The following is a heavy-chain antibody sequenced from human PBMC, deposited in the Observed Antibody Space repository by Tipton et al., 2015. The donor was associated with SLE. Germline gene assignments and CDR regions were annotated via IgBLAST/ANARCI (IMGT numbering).Heavy chain of an antibody. CDR1: GGSISSYY. CDR2: IYYSGST. D-gene: IGHD6-19*01. CDR3: ARTVAGYRYFDL. V-gene: IGHV4-59*01. Sequence: TLSLTCTVSGGSISSYYWSWIRQPPGKGLEWIGYIYYSGSTNYNPSLKSRVTISVDTSKNQFSLKLSSVTAADTAVYYCARTVAGYRYFDLWGRGTLVTVSS. J-gene: IGHJ2*01.